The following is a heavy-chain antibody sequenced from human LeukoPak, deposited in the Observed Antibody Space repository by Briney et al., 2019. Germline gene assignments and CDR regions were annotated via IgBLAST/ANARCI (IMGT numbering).Heavy chain of an antibody. CDR3: ARDRPGCYGSGSYFDY. D-gene: IGHD3-10*01. CDR2: ISSSGSTI. CDR1: GFTFSDYY. J-gene: IGHJ4*02. Sequence: GGSLRLSCAASGFTFSDYYMSWIRRAPGKGLEWVSYISSSGSTIYYADSVKGRFTISRDNAKNSLYLQMNSLGAEDTAVYYCARDRPGCYGSGSYFDYWGQGTLVTVSS. V-gene: IGHV3-11*01.